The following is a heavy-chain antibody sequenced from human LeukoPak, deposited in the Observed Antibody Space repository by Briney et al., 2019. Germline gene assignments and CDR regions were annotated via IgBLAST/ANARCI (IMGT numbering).Heavy chain of an antibody. V-gene: IGHV1-18*01. Sequence: ASVKVSCKASGYTFTSYGISWVRQAPGQGLEWMGWISAYNGNTNYAQKLQGRVTMTTDTSTSTAYMELRSLRSDDTAVYYCARGYRHGSGWHLLDYWGQGTLVTVSS. CDR1: GYTFTSYG. CDR2: ISAYNGNT. CDR3: ARGYRHGSGWHLLDY. J-gene: IGHJ4*02. D-gene: IGHD6-19*01.